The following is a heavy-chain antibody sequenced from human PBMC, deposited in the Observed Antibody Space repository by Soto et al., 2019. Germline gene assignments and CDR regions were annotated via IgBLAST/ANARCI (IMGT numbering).Heavy chain of an antibody. Sequence: GGSLRLSCVASRFDFSSYEMSWVRQAAGKGLEWVSRVSLTGDRTNYAGSVKGRFTVSRDNFKNALYLEMDSLRPDDTAIYYCARGGGYCTPTSCAIDSWGRGTPVTVSS. CDR2: VSLTGDRT. CDR3: ARGGGYCTPTSCAIDS. D-gene: IGHD2-8*01. J-gene: IGHJ4*02. V-gene: IGHV3-23*01. CDR1: RFDFSSYE.